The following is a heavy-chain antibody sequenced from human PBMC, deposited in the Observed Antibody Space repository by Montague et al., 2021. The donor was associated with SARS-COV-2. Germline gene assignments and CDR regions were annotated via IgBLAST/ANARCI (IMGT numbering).Heavy chain of an antibody. Sequence: SETLSLTCAVYGGSFSGYYWSWIRHPPGKGLEWIWEINHSGSTNYNPSPKSRVTISVDTSKNQFSLKLSSVTAADTAVYFCSGYYYDSSGYYDYWGQGTLVTVSS. J-gene: IGHJ4*02. V-gene: IGHV4-34*01. CDR2: INHSGST. D-gene: IGHD3-22*01. CDR3: SGYYYDSSGYYDY. CDR1: GGSFSGYY.